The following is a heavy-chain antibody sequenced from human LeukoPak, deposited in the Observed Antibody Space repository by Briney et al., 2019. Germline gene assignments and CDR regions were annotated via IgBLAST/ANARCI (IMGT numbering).Heavy chain of an antibody. Sequence: GESLKISCKGSGYSFNSYWIGWVRPIPRKGVGGMGVIYPGDSDTRYSPSLQGQVTISADKSISTAYLQSSSLKASDTAIYYCAISAYSGFAVDYWGQGTQVTVSS. D-gene: IGHD5-12*01. V-gene: IGHV5-51*01. CDR2: IYPGDSDT. J-gene: IGHJ4*02. CDR3: AISAYSGFAVDY. CDR1: GYSFNSYW.